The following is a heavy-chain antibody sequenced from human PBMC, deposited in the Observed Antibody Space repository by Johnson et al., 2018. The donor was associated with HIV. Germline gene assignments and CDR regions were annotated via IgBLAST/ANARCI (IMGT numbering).Heavy chain of an antibody. V-gene: IGHV3-23*04. Sequence: VQLVESGGGLVQPGGSLRLSCAASGFTFSSYAMSWVRQAPGKGLEWVSAIRGSGDSTYYADSVKGRFTISRDNSKNTLDLQMNSRRAEDTAVDFCASIDPSVAFDIWGQGTRVIVSS. CDR3: ASIDPSVAFDI. CDR2: IRGSGDST. CDR1: GFTFSSYA. D-gene: IGHD2-21*01. J-gene: IGHJ3*02.